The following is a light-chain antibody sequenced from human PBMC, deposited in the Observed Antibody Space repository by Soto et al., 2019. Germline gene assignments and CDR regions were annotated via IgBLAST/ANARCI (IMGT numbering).Light chain of an antibody. CDR3: QHYVYPQWT. CDR2: DAS. CDR1: QRVYSSY. Sequence: EVVFTQSSATLSLSPGERATLSCRASQRVYSSYLAWYQQRPGQAPRLLFYDASIRATGTPDRFSGSGSGTEFTLTIRRLEPEDFAVYFCQHYVYPQWTFGPGTKADIK. J-gene: IGKJ1*01. V-gene: IGKV3D-20*02.